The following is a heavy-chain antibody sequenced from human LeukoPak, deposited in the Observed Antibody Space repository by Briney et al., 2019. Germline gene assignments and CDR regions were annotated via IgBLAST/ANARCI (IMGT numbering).Heavy chain of an antibody. J-gene: IGHJ4*02. Sequence: GSLRLSCAASGFTFSDYYMNWIRQAPGKGLEWISYISSSGTTIYYADSVMGRFTISRDNAKNSLYLQMNSLRAEDTAVYYCARDGGYCSGGSCYDYWGQGTLVTVSS. CDR2: ISSSGTTI. V-gene: IGHV3-11*01. CDR3: ARDGGYCSGGSCYDY. CDR1: GFTFSDYY. D-gene: IGHD2-15*01.